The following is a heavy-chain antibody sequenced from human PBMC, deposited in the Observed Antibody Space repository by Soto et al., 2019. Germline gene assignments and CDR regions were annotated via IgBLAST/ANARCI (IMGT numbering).Heavy chain of an antibody. J-gene: IGHJ5*02. CDR2: IYWDDDK. CDR3: AHRRTYYYGSGSYYNFPMWSDP. CDR1: GFSLSTSGVG. Sequence: QITLKESGPTLVKPTQTLTLTCTFSGFSLSTSGVGVGWIRQPPGKALEWLALIYWDDDKRYSPSLKSRLTITKDTSKNQVVLIMTNMDPVDTATYYCAHRRTYYYGSGSYYNFPMWSDPWGQGTLVTVSS. D-gene: IGHD3-10*01. V-gene: IGHV2-5*02.